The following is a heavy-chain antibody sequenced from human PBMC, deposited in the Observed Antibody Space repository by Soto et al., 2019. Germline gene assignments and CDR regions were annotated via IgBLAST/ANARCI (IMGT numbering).Heavy chain of an antibody. J-gene: IGHJ4*02. CDR2: IYYSGST. CDR1: GGSISSYY. Sequence: TSETLSLTCTVSGGSISSYYWSWIRQPPGKGLEWIGYIYYSGSTNYNPSLKSRVTISVDTSKNQFSLKLSSVTAADTAVYYCARRSAIYYFDYWGQGTLVTVSS. V-gene: IGHV4-59*01. CDR3: ARRSAIYYFDY.